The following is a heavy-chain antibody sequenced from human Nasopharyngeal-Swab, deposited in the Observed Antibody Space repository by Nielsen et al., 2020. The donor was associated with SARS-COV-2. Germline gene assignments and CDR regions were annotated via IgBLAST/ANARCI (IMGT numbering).Heavy chain of an antibody. J-gene: IGHJ6*03. CDR2: MNPNSGNT. Sequence: ASVKVSCTASFYTFSSYDINWVRQATGQGLEWMGWMNPNSGNTGYAQKFQGRVTMTRNTSISTAYMELSSLRSEDTAVYYCARGFIVATIFHYYYYMDVWGKGTTVTVSS. CDR3: ARGFIVATIFHYYYYMDV. V-gene: IGHV1-8*01. CDR1: FYTFSSYD. D-gene: IGHD5-12*01.